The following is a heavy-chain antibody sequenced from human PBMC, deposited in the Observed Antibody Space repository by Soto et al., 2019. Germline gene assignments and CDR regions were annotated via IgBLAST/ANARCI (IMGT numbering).Heavy chain of an antibody. Sequence: SETLSLTCTVSGGSISSYYWSWIRQPPGKGLEWIGYIYYSGSTNYNPSLKSRVTISVDTSKNQFSLKLSSVTAADTAVYYCAREGYDFWSGLSTNYYYYMDVWGKGTTVTVSS. J-gene: IGHJ6*03. CDR1: GGSISSYY. D-gene: IGHD3-3*01. CDR3: AREGYDFWSGLSTNYYYYMDV. V-gene: IGHV4-59*01. CDR2: IYYSGST.